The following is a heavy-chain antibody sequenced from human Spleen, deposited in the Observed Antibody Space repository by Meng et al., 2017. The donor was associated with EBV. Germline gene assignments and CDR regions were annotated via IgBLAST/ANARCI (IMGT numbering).Heavy chain of an antibody. CDR3: ATGWGKACY. J-gene: IGHJ4*02. V-gene: IGHV4-34*01. D-gene: IGHD3-16*01. CDR1: GGSFSGYY. CDR2: INHSGST. Sequence: VQLQQWGAGLLKPSETLSLTCAVYGGSFSGYYWSWIRQPPGKGLEWIGEINHSGSTNYNPSLKSRVTISVDTSKNQFSLKLTSVTAADTAVYYCATGWGKACYWGQGTLVTVSS.